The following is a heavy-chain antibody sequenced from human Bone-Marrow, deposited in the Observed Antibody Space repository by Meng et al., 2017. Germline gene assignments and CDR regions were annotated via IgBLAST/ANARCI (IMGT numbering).Heavy chain of an antibody. J-gene: IGHJ3*02. CDR1: GFTFSSYE. D-gene: IGHD1-26*01. Sequence: GESLKISCAASGFTFSSYEMNWVRQAPGKGLEWVAVIWYDGSNKYYADSVKGRFTISRDNSKNTLYLKMNSLRAEDTAVYYCAGDSIVGATDAFDIWGQGTMVTVSS. V-gene: IGHV3-33*08. CDR2: IWYDGSNK. CDR3: AGDSIVGATDAFDI.